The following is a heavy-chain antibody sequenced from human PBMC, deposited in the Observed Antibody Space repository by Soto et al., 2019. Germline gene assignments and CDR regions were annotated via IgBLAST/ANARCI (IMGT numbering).Heavy chain of an antibody. Sequence: QVQLVQSGAEVRKPGASVKVSCKPSGYTFNTYYLHWLRQAPGQALEWMGVIHPSGGGTTYAQKFLGRVTVTRVTSTTTVFMELSSLRSDDTAVYYCARGGHIAVVTASFDNWGQGTLVTVSS. V-gene: IGHV1-46*02. CDR2: IHPSGGGT. CDR3: ARGGHIAVVTASFDN. CDR1: GYTFNTYY. J-gene: IGHJ4*02. D-gene: IGHD2-21*02.